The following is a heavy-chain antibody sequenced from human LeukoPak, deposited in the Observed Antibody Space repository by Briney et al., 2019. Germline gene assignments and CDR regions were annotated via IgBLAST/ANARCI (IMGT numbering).Heavy chain of an antibody. V-gene: IGHV1-2*02. Sequence: ASVKVSCKASGYTISGSYMYWVRQAPGQGLEWMGWINPNSGGTNYAQKFQGRVAMTRDTSISTAYMELSRLRSDDTAVYYCARDCSLAAAGWFDPWGQGTLATVSS. CDR3: ARDCSLAAAGWFDP. CDR2: INPNSGGT. CDR1: GYTISGSY. D-gene: IGHD6-13*01. J-gene: IGHJ5*02.